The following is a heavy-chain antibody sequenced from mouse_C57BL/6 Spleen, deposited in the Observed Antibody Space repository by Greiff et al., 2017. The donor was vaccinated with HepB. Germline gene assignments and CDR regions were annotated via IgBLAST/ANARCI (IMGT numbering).Heavy chain of an antibody. CDR2: IDPSDSET. CDR1: GYTFTSYW. V-gene: IGHV1-52*01. Sequence: QVQLQQSGAELVRPGSSVKLSCKASGYTFTSYWMHWVKQRPIQGLEWIGNIDPSDSETHYNQKFKDKATLTVDKSSSTAYMQLSSLTSEDSAVYYCARWDYYGSSYAWFAYWGQGTLVTVSA. J-gene: IGHJ3*01. CDR3: ARWDYYGSSYAWFAY. D-gene: IGHD1-1*01.